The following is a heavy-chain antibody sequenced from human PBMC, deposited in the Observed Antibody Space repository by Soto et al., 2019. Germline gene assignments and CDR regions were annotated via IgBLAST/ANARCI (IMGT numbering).Heavy chain of an antibody. Sequence: EVQLVESGGALVQPGGSLTLSCAASGFTFNSYWMRWVRQAPGKGLEWVANVKQDGSEKHYVDSVKGRFTISRDNAKNLVFLKMNSLRDEDTAVYYCVRALTAQVYYDSVWGGYLPKIYGMDVWGQGTTVTVSS. CDR3: VRALTAQVYYDSVWGGYLPKIYGMDV. D-gene: IGHD3-16*02. CDR1: GFTFNSYW. CDR2: VKQDGSEK. J-gene: IGHJ6*02. V-gene: IGHV3-7*01.